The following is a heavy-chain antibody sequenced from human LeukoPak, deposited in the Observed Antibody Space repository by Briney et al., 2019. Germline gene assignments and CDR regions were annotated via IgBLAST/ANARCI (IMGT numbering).Heavy chain of an antibody. CDR2: IRYDGSNK. J-gene: IGHJ4*02. V-gene: IGHV3-30*02. CDR3: AKAQYHYDTSGVYYFDY. D-gene: IGHD3-22*01. Sequence: GGSLRLSCAASGFTFSSYGMHWVRQAPGKGLEWVTFIRYDGSNKYYAESVKGRFTISRDNSKNTLYLQMNSLRGEDTAVYYCAKAQYHYDTSGVYYFDYWGQGTLVTVSS. CDR1: GFTFSSYG.